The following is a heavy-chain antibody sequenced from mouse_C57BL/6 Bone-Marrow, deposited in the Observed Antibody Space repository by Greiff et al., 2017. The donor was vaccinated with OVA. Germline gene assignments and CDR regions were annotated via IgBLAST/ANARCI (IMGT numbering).Heavy chain of an antibody. CDR1: GYTFTSYW. CDR2: IFPGSGST. CDR3: ARYPYYYGNSFNYFDD. V-gene: IGHV1-56*01. J-gene: IGHJ2*01. Sequence: VQLQQSGPELVRPGASVKISCKASGYTFTSYWMHWVRQTPGQGLEWIGEIFPGSGSTYYNEKFKGKATLTVDTSSSTAYMQLSSLTSEDSAVYYCARYPYYYGNSFNYFDDWGQGTTLTVSS. D-gene: IGHD1-1*01.